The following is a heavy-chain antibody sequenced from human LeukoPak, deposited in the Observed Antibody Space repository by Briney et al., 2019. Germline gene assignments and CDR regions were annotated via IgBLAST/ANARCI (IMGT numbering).Heavy chain of an antibody. CDR1: GYTFTGYY. CDR2: INPNSGGT. V-gene: IGHV1-2*02. CDR3: ATHGTDHPRVRYYYYYYYMDV. Sequence: ASVKVSCKASGYTFTGYYMHCVRQAPGQGVEWMGWINPNSGGTNYAQKFQGRVTMTRDTSISTAYMELSRLRSDDTAVYYCATHGTDHPRVRYYYYYYYMDVWGKGTTVTVSS. J-gene: IGHJ6*03. D-gene: IGHD3-10*01.